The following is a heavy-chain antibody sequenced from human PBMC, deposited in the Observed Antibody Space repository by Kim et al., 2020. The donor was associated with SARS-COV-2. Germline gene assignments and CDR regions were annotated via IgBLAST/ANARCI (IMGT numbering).Heavy chain of an antibody. V-gene: IGHV3-30*02. D-gene: IGHD1-26*01. CDR2: K. Sequence: KYYADSVKGRFTISRDNSKNTLYLQMNSLRAEDTAVYYCANEESSGNFDYWGQGTLVTVSS. J-gene: IGHJ4*02. CDR3: ANEESSGNFDY.